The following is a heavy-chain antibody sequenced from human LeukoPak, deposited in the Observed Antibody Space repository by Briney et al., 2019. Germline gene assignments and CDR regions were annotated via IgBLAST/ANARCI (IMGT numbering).Heavy chain of an antibody. Sequence: PGRSLRPSCAASGFTFSSFWMHWVRQAPGKGLVWVSRINSDGSSTSYADSVKGRFTISRDNAKNTLYLQMNSLRAEDTAVYYCARDDYGDYHFDYWGQGTLVTVSS. D-gene: IGHD4-17*01. CDR2: INSDGSST. J-gene: IGHJ4*02. CDR3: ARDDYGDYHFDY. CDR1: GFTFSSFW. V-gene: IGHV3-74*01.